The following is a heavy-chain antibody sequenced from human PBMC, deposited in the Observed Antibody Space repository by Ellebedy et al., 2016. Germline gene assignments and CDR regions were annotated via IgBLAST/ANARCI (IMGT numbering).Heavy chain of an antibody. J-gene: IGHJ3*02. D-gene: IGHD4-23*01. V-gene: IGHV3-53*01. Sequence: GESLKISXAGSTFIVSSNYMIWVRQAPGKGLEWVSFLNHGGTTYYADSVKGRFTISRDSPKNTLYLQMNSLRAEDTAVYYCATRHYGGFDIWGRGTMVTVSS. CDR2: LNHGGTT. CDR1: TFIVSSNY. CDR3: ATRHYGGFDI.